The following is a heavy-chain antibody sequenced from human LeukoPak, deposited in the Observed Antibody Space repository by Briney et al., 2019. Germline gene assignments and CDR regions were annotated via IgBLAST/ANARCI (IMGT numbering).Heavy chain of an antibody. CDR3: ANDRGYNDSSGYYY. V-gene: IGHV3-23*01. CDR1: GFTFSSYA. J-gene: IGHJ4*02. Sequence: GGSLRLSCAASGFTFSSYAMSWVRQAPGKWLEWVSAISGSGGSTYYADSVKGRFTISRDNSKNTLYLQMNSLRAEDTAVYYDANDRGYNDSSGYYYWGQGTLVTVSS. D-gene: IGHD3-22*01. CDR2: ISGSGGST.